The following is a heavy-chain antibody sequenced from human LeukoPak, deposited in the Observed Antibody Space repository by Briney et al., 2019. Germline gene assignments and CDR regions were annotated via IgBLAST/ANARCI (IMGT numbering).Heavy chain of an antibody. CDR3: ARQGTSGWYEVDN. V-gene: IGHV4-59*08. CDR1: SGSISSFY. J-gene: IGHJ4*02. Sequence: SETPSLTCTVSSGSISSFYWSWIRQSPGKGLEWIGYIYYSGSTYFNPSLKSRVSISVDTSKNQFSLNLTSVTAADTAVYYCARQGTSGWYEVDNWGQGTLVTVSS. CDR2: IYYSGST. D-gene: IGHD6-13*01.